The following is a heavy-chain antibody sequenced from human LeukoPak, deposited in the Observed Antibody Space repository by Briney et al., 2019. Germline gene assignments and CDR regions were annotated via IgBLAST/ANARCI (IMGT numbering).Heavy chain of an antibody. D-gene: IGHD3-3*01. V-gene: IGHV3-21*01. Sequence: PGGSLRLSCAASGFTFSSYSMNWVRQAPGKGLEWVSSISSSSSYIYYADSVKGRFTISRDNAKNSLYLQMNSLRAEDTAVYYCARDIPGFLEWLSQNYFDYWGQGTLVTVSS. CDR2: ISSSSSYI. CDR3: ARDIPGFLEWLSQNYFDY. J-gene: IGHJ4*02. CDR1: GFTFSSYS.